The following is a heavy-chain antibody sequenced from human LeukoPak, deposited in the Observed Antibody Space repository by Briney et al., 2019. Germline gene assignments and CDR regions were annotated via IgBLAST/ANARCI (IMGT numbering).Heavy chain of an antibody. CDR1: GGSTSSYY. V-gene: IGHV4-59*01. J-gene: IGHJ3*02. CDR3: ARDQQLVHAFDI. CDR2: IYYSGST. Sequence: SETLSLTCTVSGGSTSSYYWSWIRQPPGKGLEWIGYIYYSGSTNYNPSLKSRVTISVDTSKNQFSLKLSSVTAADTAVYYCARDQQLVHAFDIWGQGTMVTVSS. D-gene: IGHD6-13*01.